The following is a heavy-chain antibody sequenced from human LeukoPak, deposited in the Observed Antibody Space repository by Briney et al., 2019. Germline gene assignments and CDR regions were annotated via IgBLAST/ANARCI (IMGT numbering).Heavy chain of an antibody. CDR2: IYYNGST. Sequence: PSETLSLTCTVSGGSISSSSYYWGWIRQPPGKGLEWIGSIYYNGSTNYNPSLKSRVTISVDTSKNQFSLKLNSVTAADTAVYYCARFPRYWGQGTLVIVSS. D-gene: IGHD6-6*01. CDR1: GGSISSSSYY. V-gene: IGHV4-39*07. CDR3: ARFPRY. J-gene: IGHJ4*02.